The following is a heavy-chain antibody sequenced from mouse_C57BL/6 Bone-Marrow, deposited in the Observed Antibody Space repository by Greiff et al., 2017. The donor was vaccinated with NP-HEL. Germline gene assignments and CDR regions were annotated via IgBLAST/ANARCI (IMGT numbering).Heavy chain of an antibody. CDR1: GFTIKDDY. Sequence: VQLQQSGAELVRPGASVKLSCTASGFTIKDDYMHWVKQRPEQGLEWIGWIDPENGDTEYASKFQGKATITADTSSNTAYLQLSSLTSEDTAVYYCTDSNAWFAYWGQGTLVTVSA. CDR3: TDSNAWFAY. V-gene: IGHV14-4*01. J-gene: IGHJ3*01. D-gene: IGHD2-5*01. CDR2: IDPENGDT.